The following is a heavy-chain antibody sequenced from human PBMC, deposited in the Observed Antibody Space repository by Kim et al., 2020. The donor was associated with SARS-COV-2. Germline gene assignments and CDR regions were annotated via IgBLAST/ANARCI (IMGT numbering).Heavy chain of an antibody. J-gene: IGHJ1*01. Sequence: AQKFQGRVTMNEDTSTDTAYMELSSLRSEDTAVYYCATGERLWYRGYFQHWGQGTLVTVSS. CDR3: ATGERLWYRGYFQH. V-gene: IGHV1-24*01. D-gene: IGHD2-21*01.